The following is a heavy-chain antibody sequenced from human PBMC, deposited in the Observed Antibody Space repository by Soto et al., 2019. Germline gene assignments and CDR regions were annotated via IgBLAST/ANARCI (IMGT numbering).Heavy chain of an antibody. D-gene: IGHD6-19*01. V-gene: IGHV2-5*01. CDR2: IYWNDDK. J-gene: IGHJ5*02. Sequence: VSGPTLVNPTQTLTLTCIFSGFSLRTSGVGVGWIRQPPGKALEWLGFIYWNDDKRYSPSLKSRLTITKDTSKNQVVLTMTNMDLVDTATYYGAKGGSSGWYGWFDHWGQGTLVTVSS. CDR1: GFSLRTSGVG. CDR3: AKGGSSGWYGWFDH.